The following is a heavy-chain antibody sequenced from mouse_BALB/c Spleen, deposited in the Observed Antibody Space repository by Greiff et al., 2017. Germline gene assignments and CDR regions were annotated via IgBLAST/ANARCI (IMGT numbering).Heavy chain of an antibody. CDR1: GFSLTSYG. Sequence: QVQLQQSGPGLVAPSQSLSITCTVSGFSLTSYGVHWVRQPPGKGLEWLGVIWAGGSTNYNSALMSRLSISKDNSKSQVFLKMNSLQTDDTAMYYCARGGGSYYGNCAYWGQGTLVTVSA. V-gene: IGHV2-9*02. CDR2: IWAGGST. J-gene: IGHJ3*01. D-gene: IGHD2-10*01. CDR3: ARGGGSYYGNCAY.